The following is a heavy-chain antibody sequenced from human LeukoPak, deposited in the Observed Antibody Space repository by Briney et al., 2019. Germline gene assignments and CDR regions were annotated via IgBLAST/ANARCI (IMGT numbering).Heavy chain of an antibody. CDR1: GYTFTSYD. CDR3: ARGPRAAAGVRHLNY. J-gene: IGHJ4*02. CDR2: MNPNSGNT. D-gene: IGHD6-13*01. V-gene: IGHV1-8*01. Sequence: GASVKVSFKASGYTFTSYDINWVRQATGQGLEWMGWMNPNSGNTGYAQKFQGRVTMTRNTSISTAYMELSSLRSEDTAVYYCARGPRAAAGVRHLNYWGQGTLVTPSS.